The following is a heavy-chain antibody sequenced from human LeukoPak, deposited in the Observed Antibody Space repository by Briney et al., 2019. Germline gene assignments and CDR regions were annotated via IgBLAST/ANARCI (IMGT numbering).Heavy chain of an antibody. V-gene: IGHV4-59*01. CDR3: ARNDYGDYGSYYYYMDV. Sequence: KPSETLSLTCTVSGGSISSYYWSWIRQPPGKGLEWIGYIYYSGSTNYNPSLKSRVTISVDTSKNQFSLKLSSVTAADTAVYYCARNDYGDYGSYYYYMDVWGKGTTVTVSS. CDR1: GGSISSYY. J-gene: IGHJ6*03. D-gene: IGHD4-17*01. CDR2: IYYSGST.